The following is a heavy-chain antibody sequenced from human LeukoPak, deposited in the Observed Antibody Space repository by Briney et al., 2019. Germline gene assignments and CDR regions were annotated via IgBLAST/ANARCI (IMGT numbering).Heavy chain of an antibody. J-gene: IGHJ1*01. V-gene: IGHV1-2*02. CDR3: ATEGITMVRGVIIIDLDFQH. D-gene: IGHD3-10*01. CDR1: GYTFTGYY. CDR2: INPNSGGT. Sequence: ASVKVSCKASGYTFTGYYMHWVRQAPGQGLEWMGWINPNSGGTNYAQKFQGRVTMTRDTSISTAYMELSSLRSEDTAVYYCATEGITMVRGVIIIDLDFQHWGQGTLVTVSS.